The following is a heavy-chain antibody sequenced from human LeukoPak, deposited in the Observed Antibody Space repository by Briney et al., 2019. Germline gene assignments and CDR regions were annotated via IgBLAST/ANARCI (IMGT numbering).Heavy chain of an antibody. CDR2: ISTYNGNT. CDR3: AARSGTYPYYFDY. J-gene: IGHJ4*01. CDR1: GYTFTSYG. Sequence: ASVKVSCKASGYTFTSYGMSWVRQAPGQGLEWMGWISTYNGNTNYAQKFQGRVTMTTDTSTSTAHMELRSLRSDDTAVYYCAARSGTYPYYFDYWGQGTLVTVSS. V-gene: IGHV1-18*01. D-gene: IGHD3-10*01.